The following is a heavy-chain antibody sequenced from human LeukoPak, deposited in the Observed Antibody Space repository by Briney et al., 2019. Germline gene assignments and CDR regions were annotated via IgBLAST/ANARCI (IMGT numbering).Heavy chain of an antibody. CDR3: TSTLGY. CDR2: IKTKSDGGTT. V-gene: IGHV3-15*01. J-gene: IGHJ4*02. CDR1: GFTFSNAW. Sequence: GGSLRLSCAGSGFTFSNAWMTWVRQAPGKGLEWVGRIKTKSDGGTTDYAAPVKGRFTISRDDPRNTLYLQMNSLTTEDTAVYYCTSTLGYWGQGALVTVSS.